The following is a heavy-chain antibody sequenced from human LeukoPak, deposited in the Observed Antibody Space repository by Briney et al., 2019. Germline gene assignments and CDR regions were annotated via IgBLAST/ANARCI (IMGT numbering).Heavy chain of an antibody. D-gene: IGHD3-22*01. J-gene: IGHJ6*03. V-gene: IGHV4-59*01. CDR1: GGSISSYY. CDR2: IYYSGST. Sequence: PSETLSLTCTVSGGSISSYYWSWIRQPPGKGLEWIGYIYYSGSTNYNPSLKSRVTISVDTSKNQFSLKLSSVTAADTAVYYCARDTPYYYDSSGYYYYYMDVWGKGTTVTVSS. CDR3: ARDTPYYYDSSGYYYYYMDV.